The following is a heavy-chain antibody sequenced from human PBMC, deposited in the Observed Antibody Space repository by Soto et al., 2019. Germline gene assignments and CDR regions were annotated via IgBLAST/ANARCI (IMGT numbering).Heavy chain of an antibody. D-gene: IGHD3-10*01. J-gene: IGHJ4*02. CDR3: ARDDTYGSGSLDY. CDR1: GGSISSGDYY. CDR2: IYYSGST. V-gene: IGHV4-30-4*01. Sequence: LSLTCTVSGGSISSGDYYWSWIRQPPGKGLEWIGYIYYSGSTYYNPSLKSRVTISVDTSKDQFSLKLSSVTAADTAVYYCARDDTYGSGSLDYWGQGTLVTVSS.